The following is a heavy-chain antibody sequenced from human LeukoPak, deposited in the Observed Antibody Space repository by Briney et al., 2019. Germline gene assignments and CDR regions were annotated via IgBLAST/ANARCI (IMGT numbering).Heavy chain of an antibody. CDR1: GDSFSGYY. V-gene: IGHV4-34*01. J-gene: IGHJ5*02. Sequence: PSETLSLTCAVYGDSFSGYYWSWIRQPPGKGLEWIGEINHSGSTSYNPSLKSRVTISVDTSKNQFSLKLSSVTAADTAVYYCARGGVAARRNWFDPWGQGTLVTVSS. D-gene: IGHD6-6*01. CDR3: ARGGVAARRNWFDP. CDR2: INHSGST.